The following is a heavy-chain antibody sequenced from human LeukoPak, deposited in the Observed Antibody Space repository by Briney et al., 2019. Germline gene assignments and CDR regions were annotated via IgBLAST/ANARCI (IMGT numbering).Heavy chain of an antibody. CDR1: GFTFSSYW. J-gene: IGHJ4*02. V-gene: IGHV3-23*01. D-gene: IGHD6-13*01. CDR2: ISGSGGST. CDR3: AKDQQGLPYYFDY. Sequence: GGSLRLSCAASGFTFSSYWMSWVRQAPGKGLEWVSAISGSGGSTYYADSVKGRFTISRDNSKNTLYLQMNSLRAEDTAVYYCAKDQQGLPYYFDYWGQGILVTVSS.